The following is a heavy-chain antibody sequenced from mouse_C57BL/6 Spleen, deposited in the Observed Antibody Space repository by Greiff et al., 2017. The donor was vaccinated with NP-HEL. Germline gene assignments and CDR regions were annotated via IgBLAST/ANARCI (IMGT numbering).Heavy chain of an antibody. CDR2: INPSSGYT. Sequence: QVQLKESGAELAKPGASMTLSCKASGYTFTSYWMHWVKQRPGQGLEWIGYINPSSGYTKYNQKFKDKASLTADKSSSTAYMQLSSLTYEDSAVYYCARWWNAMDYWGQGTSVTVSS. J-gene: IGHJ4*01. V-gene: IGHV1-7*01. CDR1: GYTFTSYW. CDR3: ARWWNAMDY. D-gene: IGHD1-1*02.